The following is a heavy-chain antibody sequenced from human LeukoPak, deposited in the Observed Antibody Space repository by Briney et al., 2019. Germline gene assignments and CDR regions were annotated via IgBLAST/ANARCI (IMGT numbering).Heavy chain of an antibody. J-gene: IGHJ4*02. Sequence: PGGSLRLSCAASGFTFRSFWMSWVRQPPGEGLQWVSVISGSGITTYYARSVKGRFTISRDNSKNTLYLQMNNLRAEDTAIYYCAKTGLYSSSSRGYFDYWGQGTLVTVSS. V-gene: IGHV3-23*01. D-gene: IGHD6-6*01. CDR2: ISGSGITT. CDR1: GFTFRSFW. CDR3: AKTGLYSSSSRGYFDY.